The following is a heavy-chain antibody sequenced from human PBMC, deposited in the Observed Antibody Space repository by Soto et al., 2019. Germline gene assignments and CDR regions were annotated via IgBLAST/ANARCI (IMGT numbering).Heavy chain of an antibody. V-gene: IGHV4-31*03. Sequence: SETLSLTCTVSGGSISSGGYYWSWIRQHPGKGLEWIGYIYYSGSTYYNPSLKSRVTISVDTSKNQFSLKLSSVTAADTAVYYCAGCGEPLPYYFDYWGQGTLVTVSS. CDR3: AGCGEPLPYYFDY. CDR2: IYYSGST. J-gene: IGHJ4*02. CDR1: GGSISSGGYY. D-gene: IGHD2-21*01.